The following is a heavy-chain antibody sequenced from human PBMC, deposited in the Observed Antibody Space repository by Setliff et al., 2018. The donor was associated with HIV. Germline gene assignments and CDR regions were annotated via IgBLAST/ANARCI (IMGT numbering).Heavy chain of an antibody. J-gene: IGHJ4*02. CDR3: ARGTYYYETSGYHYDKTWAGTCFDY. D-gene: IGHD3-22*01. Sequence: SETLSLTCTLAGGFVSRSNYVWGWVRQSPKKGLEWIGSIYYSGTTYYNPTLKSRVSISIDTSKNQFSLKLTSVTAADTAVYYCARGTYYYETSGYHYDKTWAGTCFDYWGQGTLVTVSS. CDR1: GGFVSRSNYV. V-gene: IGHV4-39*07. CDR2: IYYSGTT.